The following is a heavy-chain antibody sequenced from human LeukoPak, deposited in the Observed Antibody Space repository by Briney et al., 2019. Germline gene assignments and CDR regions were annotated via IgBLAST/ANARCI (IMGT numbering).Heavy chain of an antibody. D-gene: IGHD6-13*01. CDR1: GGSISSYY. CDR2: IYYSGST. J-gene: IGHJ4*02. CDR3: ARVYSSSWYLEGYYFDY. V-gene: IGHV4-59*01. Sequence: SETLSLTCTVSGGSISSYYWSWIRQPPGKGLEWIGYIYYSGSTNYNPSLKSRVTISVDTSKNQFSLKLSSVTAADTAVYYCARVYSSSWYLEGYYFDYWGRGTLVTVSS.